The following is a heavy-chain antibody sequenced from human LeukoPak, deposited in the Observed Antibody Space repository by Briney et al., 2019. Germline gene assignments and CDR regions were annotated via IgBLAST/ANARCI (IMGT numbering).Heavy chain of an antibody. CDR3: AKDLSSSWQIDY. J-gene: IGHJ4*02. CDR1: GFTLSSYA. D-gene: IGHD6-13*01. CDR2: ITGSSDKT. Sequence: GGSLRLSCPTFGFTLSSYARIWFRQAPGKALEWVSGITGSSDKTFYADSVKGRFTISRDSSKNTMYLQMNSLRGEDSAVYYCAKDLSSSWQIDYWGQGTLVTVSS. V-gene: IGHV3-23*01.